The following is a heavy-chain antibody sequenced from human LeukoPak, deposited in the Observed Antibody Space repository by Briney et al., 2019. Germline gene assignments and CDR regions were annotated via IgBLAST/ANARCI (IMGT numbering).Heavy chain of an antibody. Sequence: ASVKVSCKASGYTFTGYYMHWVRQAPGQGLEWMGRINPNSGGTNYAQKFQGRVNMTRDTSISTAYMELSRLRPDDTAVYYCARVAAAGPGRSGFDPWGQGTLVTVSS. V-gene: IGHV1-2*06. CDR1: GYTFTGYY. CDR2: INPNSGGT. J-gene: IGHJ5*02. CDR3: ARVAAAGPGRSGFDP. D-gene: IGHD6-13*01.